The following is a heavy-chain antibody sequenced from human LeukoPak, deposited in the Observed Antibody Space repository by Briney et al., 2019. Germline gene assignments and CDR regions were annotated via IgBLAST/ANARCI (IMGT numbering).Heavy chain of an antibody. CDR1: GYTFTSYG. D-gene: IGHD6-13*01. CDR2: ISAYNGNT. CDR3: ARETHSISYSSSWYGSDWFDP. Sequence: GASVKVSCKASGYTFTSYGISWVRQAPGQGLEWMGWISAYNGNTNYAQKLQGRVTMTTDTSTSTAYMELRSLRSDDTAVYYCARETHSISYSSSWYGSDWFDPWGQGTLVTVSS. V-gene: IGHV1-18*01. J-gene: IGHJ5*02.